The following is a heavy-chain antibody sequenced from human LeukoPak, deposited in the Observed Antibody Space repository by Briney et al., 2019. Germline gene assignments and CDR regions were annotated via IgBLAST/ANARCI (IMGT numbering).Heavy chain of an antibody. Sequence: GSLRLSCAASGFTVSSNFLSWVRQPPGKGLEWIGSIYYSGSAYYNPSLKSRVTISVDTSKNQFSLKLSSVTAADTAVYYCARHFGYTYGYVDSWGQGTLVTVSS. CDR3: ARHFGYTYGYVDS. J-gene: IGHJ4*02. V-gene: IGHV4-39*01. CDR2: IYYSGSA. D-gene: IGHD5-18*01. CDR1: GFTVSSNF.